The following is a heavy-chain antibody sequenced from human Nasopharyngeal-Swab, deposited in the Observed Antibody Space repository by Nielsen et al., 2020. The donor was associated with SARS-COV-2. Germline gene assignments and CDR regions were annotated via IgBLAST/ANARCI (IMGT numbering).Heavy chain of an antibody. CDR2: IYWDDDK. CDR1: GFSLSTSGVG. J-gene: IGHJ6*03. Sequence: SGPTLVQPTQTLTLTCTFSGFSLSTSGVGVGWIRQPPGKALEWLALIYWDDDKRYSPSLKSRLTITKDTSKNQVVLTMTNMDPVDTATYYCARSTVNNYYYYYYMDVWGKGTTVTVSS. CDR3: ARSTVNNYYYYYYMDV. V-gene: IGHV2-5*02. D-gene: IGHD4-17*01.